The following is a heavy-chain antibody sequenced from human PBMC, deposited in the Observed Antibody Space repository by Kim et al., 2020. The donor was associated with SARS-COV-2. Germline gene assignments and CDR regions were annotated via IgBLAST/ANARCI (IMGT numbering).Heavy chain of an antibody. D-gene: IGHD6-6*01. CDR3: AKEDKTARSEYFRV. CDR1: GFTFNHYA. CDR2: IWSDGDTR. J-gene: IGHJ1*01. Sequence: GGSLRLSCATSGFTFNHYAFHWVRQAPGRGLEWVAVIWSDGDTRYYVDSVEGRFTISKDNSKNIVYLQMNSLRADDTAVYFCAKEDKTARSEYFRVWGQGTLVTVSS. V-gene: IGHV3-33*06.